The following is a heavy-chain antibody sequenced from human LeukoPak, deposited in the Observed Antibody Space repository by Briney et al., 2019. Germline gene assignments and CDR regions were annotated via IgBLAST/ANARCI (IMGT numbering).Heavy chain of an antibody. D-gene: IGHD2-2*02. CDR1: GYTFTSYG. V-gene: IGHV1-18*01. CDR3: ARGRHDIVVVPAAIGAYYYYGMDV. CDR2: ISAYNGNT. J-gene: IGHJ6*02. Sequence: ASVKVSCKASGYTFTSYGISWVRQAPGQGLEWMGWISAYNGNTNYAQELQGRVTMTTDTSTSTAYMELRSLRSDDTAVYYCARGRHDIVVVPAAIGAYYYYGMDVWGQGTTVTVSS.